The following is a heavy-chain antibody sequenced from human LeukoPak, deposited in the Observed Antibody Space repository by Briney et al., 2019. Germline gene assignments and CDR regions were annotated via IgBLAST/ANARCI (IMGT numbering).Heavy chain of an antibody. CDR3: ARENTAGIEN. V-gene: IGHV3-48*03. CDR1: GFTFSSYE. D-gene: IGHD6-19*01. Sequence: GGSLSLSCAASGFTFSSYEMNWVRQAPGKGLEWVSYISSSGSTIYYADSVKGRFTISRDNAKNSLYLQMNSLRAEDTAVYYCARENTAGIENWGQGTLVTVSS. CDR2: ISSSGSTI. J-gene: IGHJ4*02.